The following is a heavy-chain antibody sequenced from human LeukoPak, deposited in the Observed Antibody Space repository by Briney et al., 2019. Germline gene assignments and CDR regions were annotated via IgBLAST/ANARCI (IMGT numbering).Heavy chain of an antibody. V-gene: IGHV4-39*01. CDR1: GGSVSSTTYY. Sequence: SETRSLTCSVSGGSVSSTTYYWGWVRPPPGKGLEWIAMMSYSGSVSYNPSLESRLTMSVDASKNQFSLKLTSVTAADTAVYYCTRSHGVYWGQGTLVTVSS. J-gene: IGHJ4*02. CDR2: MSYSGSV. CDR3: TRSHGVY. D-gene: IGHD4-17*01.